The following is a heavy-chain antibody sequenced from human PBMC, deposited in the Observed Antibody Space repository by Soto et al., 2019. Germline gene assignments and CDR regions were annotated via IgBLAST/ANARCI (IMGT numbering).Heavy chain of an antibody. D-gene: IGHD3-10*01. CDR1: GFTFSYYW. Sequence: EVHLVESGGNLVQPGGSLRLSCVASGFTFSYYWMTWVRQAPGKGLEWVADITQDGNKEYYVDSVKGRFTISRDNAQNSLYLQMSSLRAEDTAVYYCARTQVGSGTYGQSYYTYGMDVWGQGTTVTVSS. J-gene: IGHJ6*02. CDR3: ARTQVGSGTYGQSYYTYGMDV. CDR2: ITQDGNKE. V-gene: IGHV3-7*01.